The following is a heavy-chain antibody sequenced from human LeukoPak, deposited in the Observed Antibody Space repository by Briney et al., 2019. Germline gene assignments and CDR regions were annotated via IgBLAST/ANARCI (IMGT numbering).Heavy chain of an antibody. CDR2: ISTSGST. D-gene: IGHD3-3*01. CDR3: ARDTQYYDFWSGYYAFDY. J-gene: IGHJ4*02. Sequence: SQTLSLTCTVSGGSISSGSYYWSWIRQPAGKGLEWIGRISTSGSTNYNPSLKSRVTISVDTSKNQFSLKLSSVTAADTAVYYCARDTQYYDFWSGYYAFDYWGQGTLVTVSS. V-gene: IGHV4-61*02. CDR1: GGSISSGSYY.